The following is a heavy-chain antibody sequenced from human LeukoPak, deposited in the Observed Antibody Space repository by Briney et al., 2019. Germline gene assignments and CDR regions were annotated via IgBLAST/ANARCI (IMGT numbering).Heavy chain of an antibody. CDR2: ISHSGTT. CDR1: GYSITSGFS. V-gene: IGHV4-38-2*02. CDR3: ARDGAVPGIDP. D-gene: IGHD3-16*01. J-gene: IGHJ5*02. Sequence: SETLSLTCAVSGYSITSGFSWGWIRQPPGKGLEWIGTISHSGTTDYTSTLESRLTISMDTSKNLFSLRLTSVTAADTAVYYCARDGAVPGIDPWGQGTLVTVSS.